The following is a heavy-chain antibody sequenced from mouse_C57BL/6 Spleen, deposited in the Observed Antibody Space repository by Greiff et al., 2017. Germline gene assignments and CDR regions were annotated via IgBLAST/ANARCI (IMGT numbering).Heavy chain of an antibody. V-gene: IGHV10-3*01. CDR1: GFTFNTYA. D-gene: IGHD2-1*01. J-gene: IGHJ2*01. CDR2: ISSKSSNYAT. Sequence: EVQLVESGGGLVQPKGSLKLSCAASGFTFNTYAMHWVRQAPGTGLEWVARISSKSSNYATYYADAVKDRFTMSRDDSQSMLYLQMNNLKTEDTTMYYCVRDRSHGNYLDYWGQGTTLTVSS. CDR3: VRDRSHGNYLDY.